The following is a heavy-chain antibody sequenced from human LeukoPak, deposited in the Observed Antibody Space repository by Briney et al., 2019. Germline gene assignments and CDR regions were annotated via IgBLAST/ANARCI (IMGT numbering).Heavy chain of an antibody. CDR1: GFTFSSYA. Sequence: HPGGSLRLSCAASGFTFSSYAMHWVRQAPGKGLEWVSTISGGGGSTYYADSVKGRFTISRDNSKNTLYLQVNSLRAEDTAVYYCAKGGKWDVTPFDYWGQGTLVTVSS. CDR3: AKGGKWDVTPFDY. V-gene: IGHV3-23*01. CDR2: ISGGGGST. D-gene: IGHD1-26*01. J-gene: IGHJ4*02.